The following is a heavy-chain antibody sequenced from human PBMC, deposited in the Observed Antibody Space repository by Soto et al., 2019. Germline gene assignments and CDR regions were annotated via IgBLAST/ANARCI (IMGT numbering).Heavy chain of an antibody. J-gene: IGHJ4*02. D-gene: IGHD4-17*01. CDR1: GASVSDKTFY. CDR3: ARHTVTTRSDFDY. Sequence: PSETLSLTCSVSGASVSDKTFYWSWLRQSPGKGLEWIGYIYYSGATNYNPSLKGRFTISVDTSRNQFSLKLSSVTASDTAVYYCARHTVTTRSDFDYWGQGTLVTVSS. CDR2: IYYSGAT. V-gene: IGHV4-61*01.